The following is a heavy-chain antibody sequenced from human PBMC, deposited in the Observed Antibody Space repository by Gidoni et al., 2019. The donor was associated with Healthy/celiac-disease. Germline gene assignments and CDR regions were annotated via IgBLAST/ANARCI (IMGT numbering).Heavy chain of an antibody. D-gene: IGHD6-19*01. CDR2: IWYNGSNK. CDR3: AREEGGYSSGPFDY. Sequence: QVQLVESGGGVVQPGRSLRPSCSASGFTFRSYGMHWVRQAPGKGLEWVAVIWYNGSNKYYADSVKGRFTISRDKSKNTLYLQMNSLRAEDTAVYYCAREEGGYSSGPFDYWGQGTLVTVSS. CDR1: GFTFRSYG. J-gene: IGHJ4*02. V-gene: IGHV3-33*01.